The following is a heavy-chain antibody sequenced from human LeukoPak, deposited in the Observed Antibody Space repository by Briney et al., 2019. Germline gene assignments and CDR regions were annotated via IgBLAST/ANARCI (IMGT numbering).Heavy chain of an antibody. CDR1: GFTFSSYA. D-gene: IGHD3-22*01. CDR2: ISGSGGST. V-gene: IGHV3-23*01. CDR3: AKAGHYYDSRNYSDY. J-gene: IGHJ4*02. Sequence: PGGSLRLSCAASGFTFSSYAMSWVRQAPGKGLEWVSAISGSGGSTYYADSVKGRFTIARDNSKNTLYLQMNSLRAEDTAVYYCAKAGHYYDSRNYSDYWGQGTLVTVSS.